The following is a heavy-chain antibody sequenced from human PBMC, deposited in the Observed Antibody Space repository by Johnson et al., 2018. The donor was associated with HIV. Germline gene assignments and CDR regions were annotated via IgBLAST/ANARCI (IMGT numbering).Heavy chain of an antibody. J-gene: IGHJ3*02. D-gene: IGHD3-16*01. CDR1: GFTFHDYD. V-gene: IGHV3-20*04. CDR2: INWNGDST. CDR3: VREMGEVRGPYDAFDI. Sequence: EVLLLESGGGVVRPGGSLRLSCAASGFTFHDYDMSWVRQAPGKGLEWVSGINWNGDSTGYADSLKGRFTISRANAKNSLYLQIKRLRVEDSAFHYCVREMGEVRGPYDAFDIWGQGKMVTVSS.